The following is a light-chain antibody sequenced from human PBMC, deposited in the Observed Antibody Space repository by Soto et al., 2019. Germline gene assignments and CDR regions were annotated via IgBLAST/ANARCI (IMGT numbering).Light chain of an antibody. CDR2: VNSDGSH. CDR1: SGHSNYA. Sequence: QLVLTQSPSATASLGASVKLTCTLSSGHSNYAIAWHQQQSKKGPRYLMKVNSDGSHSKGDGIPDRFSGSSSGAERYLSISILQSDDEADYYCQTWATGSYFFGTGTKVTVL. CDR3: QTWATGSYF. V-gene: IGLV4-69*01. J-gene: IGLJ1*01.